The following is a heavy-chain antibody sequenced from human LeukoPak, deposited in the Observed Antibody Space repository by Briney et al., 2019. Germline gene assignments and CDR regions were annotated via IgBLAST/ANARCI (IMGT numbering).Heavy chain of an antibody. V-gene: IGHV3-23*01. CDR1: GGSVSGYS. D-gene: IGHD3-10*01. CDR3: AKDHRSGSFNWFDP. CDR2: ISGSGGST. Sequence: ETLSLTCTVSGGSVSGYSWSWVRQAPGKGLEWVSAISGSGGSTYYADSVKGRFTISRDNSKNTLYLQMNSLRAEDTAVYYCAKDHRSGSFNWFDPWGQGTLVTVSS. J-gene: IGHJ5*02.